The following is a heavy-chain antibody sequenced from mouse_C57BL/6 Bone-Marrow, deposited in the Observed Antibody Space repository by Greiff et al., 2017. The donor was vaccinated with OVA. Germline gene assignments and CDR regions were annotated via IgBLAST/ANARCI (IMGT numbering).Heavy chain of an antibody. J-gene: IGHJ4*01. Sequence: VQGVESGPGLVAPSQSLSITCTVSGFALTSYAISWVRQPPGKGLEWLGVIWTGGGTNYNSALKSRLSISKDNSKSQVFLKMNSLQTDDTARYSCARKAGDYDWDYYAMDYWGQGTSVTVSS. CDR1: GFALTSYA. V-gene: IGHV2-9-1*01. CDR3: ARKAGDYDWDYYAMDY. CDR2: IWTGGGT. D-gene: IGHD2-4*01.